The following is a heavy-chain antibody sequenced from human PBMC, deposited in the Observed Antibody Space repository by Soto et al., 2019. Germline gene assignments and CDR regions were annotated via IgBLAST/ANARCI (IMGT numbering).Heavy chain of an antibody. Sequence: QLQLQESGPGLVKPSETLSLTCTVSGGSISSSSYYWGWIRQPPGKGLEWIGSIYYSGSTYYNPSLKSRVSISVDTSKNQFSLKLSSVTAADTAVYYCARHRDGLLDYWGQGTLVTVSS. D-gene: IGHD4-17*01. CDR3: ARHRDGLLDY. V-gene: IGHV4-39*01. CDR2: IYYSGST. CDR1: GGSISSSSYY. J-gene: IGHJ4*02.